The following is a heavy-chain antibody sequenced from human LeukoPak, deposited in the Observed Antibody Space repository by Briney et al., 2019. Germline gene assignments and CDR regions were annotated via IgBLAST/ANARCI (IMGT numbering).Heavy chain of an antibody. V-gene: IGHV3-7*03. D-gene: IGHD6-13*01. Sequence: GGSLRLSCAASGTTVSNHYMSWVRQAPGKGLEWVANINRDGSERYYVDSVKGRFTISRDDAKSSLYLQMNSLRAEDTAVYYCAKEVTIPAAGRKDYYYYGLDVWGQGTTVTVSS. CDR1: GTTVSNHY. J-gene: IGHJ6*02. CDR3: AKEVTIPAAGRKDYYYYGLDV. CDR2: INRDGSER.